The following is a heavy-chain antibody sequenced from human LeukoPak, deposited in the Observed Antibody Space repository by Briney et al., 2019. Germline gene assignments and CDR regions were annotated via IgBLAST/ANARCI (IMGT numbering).Heavy chain of an antibody. Sequence: PGGSLRLSCAASGFAFSSYGMHWVRQAPGKGLEWVAFIGYDGSNKYYADSVKGRFTISRDNSKNTLYLQMNSLRAEDTAVYYCAKDSGYTSSWYNYFDSWGQGTLVTVSS. CDR3: AKDSGYTSSWYNYFDS. D-gene: IGHD6-13*01. CDR1: GFAFSSYG. J-gene: IGHJ4*02. V-gene: IGHV3-30*02. CDR2: IGYDGSNK.